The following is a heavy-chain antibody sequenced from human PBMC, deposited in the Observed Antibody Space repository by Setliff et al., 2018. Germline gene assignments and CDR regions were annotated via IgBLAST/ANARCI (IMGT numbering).Heavy chain of an antibody. CDR1: GYTLTNYY. Sequence: GASVKVSCKASGYTLTNYYMHWVRQAPGQGLEWMGIINPSGGLTRYAQKFQGRVTMTRDTSTSTVYMEVSSLRSEDTALYYCARSPSSGAYWNPRPFYSDYWARGTLVTVSS. V-gene: IGHV1-46*01. J-gene: IGHJ4*02. D-gene: IGHD1-26*01. CDR3: ARSPSSGAYWNPRPFYSDY. CDR2: INPSGGLT.